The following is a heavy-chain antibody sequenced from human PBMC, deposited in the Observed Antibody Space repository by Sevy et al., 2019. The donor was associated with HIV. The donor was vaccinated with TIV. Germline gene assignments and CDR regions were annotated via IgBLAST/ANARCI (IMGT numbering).Heavy chain of an antibody. CDR2: IWYDGDRR. CDR3: AREWVPPGPLIDNFGLDV. V-gene: IGHV3-33*01. D-gene: IGHD1-26*01. Sequence: GGSLRLSCAASGFNFISYGMHWVRQAPGKGLEWVAVIWYDGDRRYYADSVKGRFTISRDNSQNTIYLQMNSLRGEDTAVYYCAREWVPPGPLIDNFGLDVWGQGTTVTVSS. CDR1: GFNFISYG. J-gene: IGHJ6*02.